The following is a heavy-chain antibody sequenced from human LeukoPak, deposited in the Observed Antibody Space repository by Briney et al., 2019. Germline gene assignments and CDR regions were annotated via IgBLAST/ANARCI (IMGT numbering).Heavy chain of an antibody. Sequence: PGGSLRLSCAISGFIVSSDYMSWVRQAPGKGLEWVSVIYSHGRTYYADSVKGRFTISRDNLKNTLYLQMNSLRAEDPAVYYCARHDWFDPWGPGTLVTVSS. CDR1: GFIVSSDY. CDR2: IYSHGRT. J-gene: IGHJ5*02. CDR3: ARHDWFDP. V-gene: IGHV3-53*01.